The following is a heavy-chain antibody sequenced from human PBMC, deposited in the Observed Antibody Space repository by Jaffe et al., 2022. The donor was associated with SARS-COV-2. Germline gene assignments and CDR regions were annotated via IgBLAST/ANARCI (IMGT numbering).Heavy chain of an antibody. CDR2: INHSGST. J-gene: IGHJ4*02. CDR1: GGSFSGYY. D-gene: IGHD2-15*01. CDR3: ARDGCSGGSCYPKNPFDY. Sequence: QVQLQQWGAGLLKPSETLSLTCAVYGGSFSGYYWSWIRQPPGKGLEWIGEINHSGSTNYNPSLKSRVTISVDTSKNQFSLKLSSVTAADTAVYYCARDGCSGGSCYPKNPFDYWGQGTLVTVSS. V-gene: IGHV4-34*01.